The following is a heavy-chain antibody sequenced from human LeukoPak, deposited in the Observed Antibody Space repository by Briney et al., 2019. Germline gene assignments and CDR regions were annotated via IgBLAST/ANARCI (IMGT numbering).Heavy chain of an antibody. CDR2: ISYDGSNT. V-gene: IGHV3-30-3*01. CDR1: GFTFSSYL. J-gene: IGHJ4*02. CDR3: ARGDDTSGYFYCYFDY. D-gene: IGHD3-22*01. Sequence: GGSLRLSCAASGFTFSSYLMHWVRQAPGKGLEWVAVISYDGSNTYYADSVKGRFTISRDNSKNTLYLQMNSLRAEDTAVYYCARGDDTSGYFYCYFDYWGQGTLVTVSS.